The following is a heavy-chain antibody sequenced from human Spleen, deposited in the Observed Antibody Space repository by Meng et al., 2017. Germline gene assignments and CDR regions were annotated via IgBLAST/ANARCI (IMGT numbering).Heavy chain of an antibody. CDR3: TKNDFYCLGY. CDR1: GASSSSDNW. D-gene: IGHD2-21*01. CDR2: IYHSGST. J-gene: IGHJ4*02. Sequence: HAQPPQGGAGLLTPSDTLSLTCAVSGASSSSDNWWSWVRQPPGKGLEWIGEIYHSGSTNYNPSLKSRITISVDKPKNQFSLALSSVTAADTAVYYCTKNDFYCLGYWGQGTLVTVSS. V-gene: IGHV4-4*02.